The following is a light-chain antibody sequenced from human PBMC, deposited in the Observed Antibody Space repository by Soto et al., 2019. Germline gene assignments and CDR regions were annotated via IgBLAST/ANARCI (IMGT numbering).Light chain of an antibody. V-gene: IGLV2-14*01. Sequence: QSALTQPASVSGSPGQSITISCSGTSSDVGRYNYVSWYQQHPGKAPKLMIYEVSNRPSGVSHRFSGSKSGNTASLTISGLQAEDEADYYCSSYASNNLSVFGTGTKVTVL. J-gene: IGLJ1*01. CDR3: SSYASNNLSV. CDR1: SSDVGRYNY. CDR2: EVS.